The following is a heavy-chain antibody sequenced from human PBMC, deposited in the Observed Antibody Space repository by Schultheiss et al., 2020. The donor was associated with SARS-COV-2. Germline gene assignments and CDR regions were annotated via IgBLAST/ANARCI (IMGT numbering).Heavy chain of an antibody. D-gene: IGHD6-19*01. Sequence: GGSLRLSFAVSGFTVSSNYMSWVRQAPGKGLEWVAIISYDGRNKYYIDSVKGRFTISRDNSKNTLYLQMNSLRAEDTAVYFCARATGAVAGGLGYWGQGTLVTVSS. CDR1: GFTVSSNY. CDR2: ISYDGRNK. J-gene: IGHJ4*02. V-gene: IGHV3-30*03. CDR3: ARATGAVAGGLGY.